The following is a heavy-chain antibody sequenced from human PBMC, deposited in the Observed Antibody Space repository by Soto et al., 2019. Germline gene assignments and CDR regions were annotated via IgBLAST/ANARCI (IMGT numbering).Heavy chain of an antibody. CDR1: GGSISSSSYY. Sequence: SETLSLTCTVSGGSISSSSYYWGWIRQPPGKGLEWIGSIYYSGSTYYNPSLKSRVTISVDTSKNQFSLKLSSVTAADTAVYYCAGLGGSYQEPTLFDYWGQGTLVTVSS. D-gene: IGHD1-26*01. V-gene: IGHV4-39*01. CDR2: IYYSGST. J-gene: IGHJ4*02. CDR3: AGLGGSYQEPTLFDY.